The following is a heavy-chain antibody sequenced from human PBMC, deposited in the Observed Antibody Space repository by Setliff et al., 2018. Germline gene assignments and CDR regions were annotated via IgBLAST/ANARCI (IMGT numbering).Heavy chain of an antibody. CDR2: IYVIRST. CDR1: GGSISSATSY. V-gene: IGHV4-61*02. CDR3: ARGSTMIQGVRLYYHGLDV. D-gene: IGHD3-10*01. J-gene: IGHJ6*02. Sequence: SETLSLTCIVSGGSISSATSYWNWIRQPAGKELEWIGRIYVIRSTNYNPSLKSRVTISLDTSNNQFSLKLSSVTAADTAVYYCARGSTMIQGVRLYYHGLDVWGQGTTVTVSS.